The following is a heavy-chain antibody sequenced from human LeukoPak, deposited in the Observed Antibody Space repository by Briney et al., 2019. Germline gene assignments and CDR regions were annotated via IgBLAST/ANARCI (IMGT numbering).Heavy chain of an antibody. D-gene: IGHD3-10*01. J-gene: IGHJ4*02. CDR1: GGSFSGFY. Sequence: KASETLSLTFDVYGGSFSGFYWNWIRQPPGKGLEWIGEIDHSGSTNYSPSLKSRVTISVDRANNQFSLKLSSVTAADTAFYYCARGRKGGSALWGQGALVTVSS. V-gene: IGHV4-34*01. CDR3: ARGRKGGSAL. CDR2: IDHSGST.